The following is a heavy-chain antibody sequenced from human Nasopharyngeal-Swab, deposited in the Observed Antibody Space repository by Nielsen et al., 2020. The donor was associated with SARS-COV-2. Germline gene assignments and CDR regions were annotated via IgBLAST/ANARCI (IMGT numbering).Heavy chain of an antibody. V-gene: IGHV1-69*13. CDR3: ASGGLVRNSYYYYYMDV. D-gene: IGHD6-6*01. J-gene: IGHJ6*03. CDR1: GGTFSSYA. CDR2: IIPIFGTA. Sequence: SVKVSCKASGGTFSSYAISWVRQAPGQGLEWMGGIIPIFGTANYAQKFQGRVTITADESTSTAYMELSSLRSEDTAVYYCASGGLVRNSYYYYYMDVWGKGTTVTVSS.